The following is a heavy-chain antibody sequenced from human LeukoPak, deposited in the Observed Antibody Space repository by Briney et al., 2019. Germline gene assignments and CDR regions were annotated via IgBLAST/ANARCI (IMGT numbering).Heavy chain of an antibody. Sequence: SVKLSCKASGGTLTSHTFSWVRQAPGQGLEWMGRITPIIDSAKYAENFQDRVTITADKSTSTVYMELSSLRSEDTAVYFCARVNLRGSQYNWFDPWGQGTLVTVSS. CDR1: GGTLTSHT. CDR2: ITPIIDSA. D-gene: IGHD1-26*01. CDR3: ARVNLRGSQYNWFDP. J-gene: IGHJ5*02. V-gene: IGHV1-69*08.